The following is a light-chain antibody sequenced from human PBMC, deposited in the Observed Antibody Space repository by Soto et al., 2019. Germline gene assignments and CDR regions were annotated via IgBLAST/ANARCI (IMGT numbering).Light chain of an antibody. CDR3: SSYTTSSTRV. Sequence: QSALAQHASVSGSPGQSITISCTGTSSDVGAYDFVSWYQQHPDKAPKLMIYEVSNRPSGVSYRFSGSKSVNTATLTISGLQAEDEADYYCSSYTTSSTRVFGTGTKLTVL. CDR1: SSDVGAYDF. V-gene: IGLV2-14*03. CDR2: EVS. J-gene: IGLJ1*01.